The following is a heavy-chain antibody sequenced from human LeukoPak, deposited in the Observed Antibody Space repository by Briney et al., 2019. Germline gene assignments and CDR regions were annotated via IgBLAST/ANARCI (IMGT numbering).Heavy chain of an antibody. V-gene: IGHV3-23*01. J-gene: IGHJ4*02. CDR2: ISGSGGNT. D-gene: IGHD3-22*01. Sequence: PGGTLRLSCAASGFTFTIYGMSWVRQAPGKGLEWVSSISGSGGNTYYADSVKGRFTISRDNSKNTLYLQMNSLRAEDTAVYYCANHAVSTFYYDSSGYFNRELDNWGQGTLVTVSS. CDR1: GFTFTIYG. CDR3: ANHAVSTFYYDSSGYFNRELDN.